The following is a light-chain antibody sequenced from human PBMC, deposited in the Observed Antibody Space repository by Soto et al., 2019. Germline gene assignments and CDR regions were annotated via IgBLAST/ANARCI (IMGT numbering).Light chain of an antibody. Sequence: EIVLTQSQATLSLSPGERAPLSCRASESVSTYLAWYQQKPGQAPRLLIYGASTRASDIPARFSGSGSGTDFTLTISSLQSEDFAVYHCQQYNNWPETFGQGTKVDIK. CDR3: QQYNNWPET. J-gene: IGKJ1*01. CDR2: GAS. V-gene: IGKV3-15*01. CDR1: ESVSTY.